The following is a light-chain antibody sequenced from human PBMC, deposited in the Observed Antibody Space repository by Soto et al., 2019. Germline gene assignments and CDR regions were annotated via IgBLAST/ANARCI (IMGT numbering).Light chain of an antibody. CDR2: EGT. CDR3: CPYAGTSFWV. Sequence: QSALTQPASVSGSPGQSITISCTGTSSDVGTYKFVSWYQQHPGKVPTLMIHEGTKRPSGVSNRFSGSKSGNTATLTISGLQPEDEANYYCCPYAGTSFWVFGGGTQLTVL. CDR1: SSDVGTYKF. V-gene: IGLV2-23*01. J-gene: IGLJ3*02.